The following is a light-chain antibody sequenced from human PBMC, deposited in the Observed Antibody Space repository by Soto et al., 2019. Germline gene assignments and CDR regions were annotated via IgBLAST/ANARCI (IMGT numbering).Light chain of an antibody. CDR1: SSDVGANNY. Sequence: QSALTQPASVSGSPGQSITISCTGTSSDVGANNYVSWYQQHPDKAPKLLLYEVSTQPSGVSSRFSGSKSGHTASLTISALQAEDEADYYCASYTTSSTWVFGGGTKLTVL. CDR3: ASYTTSSTWV. J-gene: IGLJ3*02. V-gene: IGLV2-14*01. CDR2: EVS.